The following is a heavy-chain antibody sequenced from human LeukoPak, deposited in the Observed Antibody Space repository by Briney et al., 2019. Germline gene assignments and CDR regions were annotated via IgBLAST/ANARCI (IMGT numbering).Heavy chain of an antibody. J-gene: IGHJ4*02. CDR3: ARQRVSVVPATTLFDY. Sequence: SETLSLTCTVSGSSISSSSYYWGWIRQPPGKGLEWTGSIYYSGSTYYNPSLKSRVTISVDTSKNQFSLKLSSVTAADTAVYYCARQRVSVVPATTLFDYWGQGTLVTVSS. D-gene: IGHD2-2*01. V-gene: IGHV4-39*01. CDR2: IYYSGST. CDR1: GSSISSSSYY.